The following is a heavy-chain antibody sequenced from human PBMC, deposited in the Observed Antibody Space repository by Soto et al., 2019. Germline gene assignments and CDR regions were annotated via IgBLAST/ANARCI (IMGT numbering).Heavy chain of an antibody. CDR3: ASVTFGGVVLAH. J-gene: IGHJ4*02. Sequence: SETLSLTIIVSAASFSKYYCTWIRQPPGKGLEWIGYVYFNGNTNYNPSLKRRVSISIDTSKNQISLTLNSVTAADTAVYYCASVTFGGVVLAHWGQGTLVTV. V-gene: IGHV4-59*01. D-gene: IGHD3-16*01. CDR1: AASFSKYY. CDR2: VYFNGNT.